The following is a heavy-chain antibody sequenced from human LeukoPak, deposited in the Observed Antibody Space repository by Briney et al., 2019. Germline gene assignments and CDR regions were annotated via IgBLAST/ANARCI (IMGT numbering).Heavy chain of an antibody. CDR1: GFTFTSYW. Sequence: GGSRRLSCAASGFTFTSYWIHWVRQAPGKGLVWVSRIKSDGTTTNYADSVQGRFTISRDNTKNTVYLQMNGLRAEDTAVYYCARGMFGGYCTDYWGQGTLVTVSS. J-gene: IGHJ4*02. CDR2: IKSDGTTT. V-gene: IGHV3-74*01. CDR3: ARGMFGGYCTDY. D-gene: IGHD3-3*01.